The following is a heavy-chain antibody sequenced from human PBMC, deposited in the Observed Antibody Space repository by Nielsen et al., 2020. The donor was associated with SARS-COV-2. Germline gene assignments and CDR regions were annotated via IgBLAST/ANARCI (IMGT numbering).Heavy chain of an antibody. Sequence: SLKISCAASGFTFDDYAMHWVRQAPGKGLEWVSGISWNSGSIGYADSVKGRFTISRDNAKNSLYLQMNSLRAEDTAVYYCARAEGLGYWGQGTLVTVSS. CDR3: ARAEGLGY. CDR1: GFTFDDYA. CDR2: ISWNSGSI. J-gene: IGHJ4*02. V-gene: IGHV3-9*01. D-gene: IGHD6-19*01.